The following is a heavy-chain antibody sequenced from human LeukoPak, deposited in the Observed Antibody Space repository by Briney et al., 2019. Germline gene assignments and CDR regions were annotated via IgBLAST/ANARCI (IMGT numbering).Heavy chain of an antibody. CDR2: IIPIFGTA. CDR1: GYTFTSYD. V-gene: IGHV1-69*13. D-gene: IGHD2-2*01. CDR3: ASGQVWGVVPAAPDY. J-gene: IGHJ4*02. Sequence: SVNVSCKASGYTFTSYDINWVRQAPGQGLEWMGGIIPIFGTANYAQKFQGRVTITADESTSTAYMELSSLRSEDTAVYYCASGQVWGVVPAAPDYWGQGTLVTVSS.